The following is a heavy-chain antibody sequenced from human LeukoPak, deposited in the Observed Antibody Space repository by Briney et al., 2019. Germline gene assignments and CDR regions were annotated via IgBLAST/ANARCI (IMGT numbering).Heavy chain of an antibody. Sequence: GGSLRLSCAASGFTLSNYWMHWVRQAPGKGLVWVSRISDHGSITNFADSVKGRFSISRDTAKNTLYLEMNSPRVEDTAVYYCARDLSGYSDYWGQGALVTVSS. V-gene: IGHV3-74*01. CDR1: GFTLSNYW. D-gene: IGHD2-15*01. J-gene: IGHJ4*02. CDR3: ARDLSGYSDY. CDR2: ISDHGSIT.